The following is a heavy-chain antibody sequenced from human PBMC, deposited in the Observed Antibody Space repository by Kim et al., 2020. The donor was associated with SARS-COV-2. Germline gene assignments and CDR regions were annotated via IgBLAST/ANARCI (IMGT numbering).Heavy chain of an antibody. V-gene: IGHV6-1*01. CDR3: AGRSSTTFEI. CDR2: TYYRSKWYN. D-gene: IGHD2-2*01. CDR1: GDSVSSNTAA. J-gene: IGHJ3*02. Sequence: SQTLSLTCAISGDSVSSNTAAWNWIRQSPSRGLEWLGRTYYRSKWYNEYALSLKSRITINSDTSKNQLSLQLNSVTPEDTAVYYCAGRSSTTFEIWGQGTMVTDSS.